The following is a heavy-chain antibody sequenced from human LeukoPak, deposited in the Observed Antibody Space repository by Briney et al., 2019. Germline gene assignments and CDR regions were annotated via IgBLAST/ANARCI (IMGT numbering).Heavy chain of an antibody. J-gene: IGHJ4*02. CDR2: INPNSGGT. V-gene: IGHV1-2*04. D-gene: IGHD5-18*01. Sequence: ASVKVSCKASGYTFTGYYMHWVRQAPGQGLEWMGWINPNSGGTNYAQKFQGWVTMTRDTSISTAYMELSRLRSDDTAVYYCARDGYSYGPSFDYWGQGTLVTVSS. CDR1: GYTFTGYY. CDR3: ARDGYSYGPSFDY.